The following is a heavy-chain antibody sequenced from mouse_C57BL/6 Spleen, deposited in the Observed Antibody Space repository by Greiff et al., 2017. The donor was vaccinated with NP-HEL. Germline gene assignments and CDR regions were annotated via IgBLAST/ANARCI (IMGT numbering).Heavy chain of an antibody. CDR1: GYAFSSSW. Sequence: QVQLQQSGPELVKPGASVKISCKASGYAFSSSWMNWVKQRPGKGLEWIGRIYPGDGDTNYNGKFKGKATLTADKSSSTAYMQLSSLTSEDSAVYFCARTGTTVDAMDYWGQGTSVTVSS. V-gene: IGHV1-82*01. D-gene: IGHD1-1*01. CDR3: ARTGTTVDAMDY. J-gene: IGHJ4*01. CDR2: IYPGDGDT.